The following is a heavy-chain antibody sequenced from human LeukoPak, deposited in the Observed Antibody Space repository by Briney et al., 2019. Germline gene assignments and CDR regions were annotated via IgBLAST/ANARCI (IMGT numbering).Heavy chain of an antibody. V-gene: IGHV3-30*18. D-gene: IGHD5-18*01. Sequence: PGGSLRLSCAASGFTFSSYGMHWVRQAPGKGLEWVAVISYDGSNKYYADSVKGRFTISRDNSKNTLYLQMNSLRAEDTAVYYCAKVSVGYSYGYLRVVPNYYYYYMDVWGKGTTVTVSS. CDR3: AKVSVGYSYGYLRVVPNYYYYYMDV. CDR2: ISYDGSNK. CDR1: GFTFSSYG. J-gene: IGHJ6*03.